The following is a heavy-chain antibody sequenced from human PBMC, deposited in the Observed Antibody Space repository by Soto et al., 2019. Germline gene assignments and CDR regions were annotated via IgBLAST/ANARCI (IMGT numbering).Heavy chain of an antibody. V-gene: IGHV1-46*03. J-gene: IGHJ4*02. D-gene: IGHD1-20*01. CDR3: TRPLTGAKHDHDFDY. CDR2: INPSGVST. Sequence: ASVKVSCKASGYTFTSYYIHWVRQAPGQGLEWMAVINPSGVSTNYAQKFQGRVTMTRDTSTSTVYMELNSLRSEDTAMYYCTRPLTGAKHDHDFDYWGQGTLVTVSS. CDR1: GYTFTSYY.